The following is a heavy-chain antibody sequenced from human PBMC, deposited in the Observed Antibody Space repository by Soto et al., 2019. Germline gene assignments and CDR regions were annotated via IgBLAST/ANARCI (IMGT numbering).Heavy chain of an antibody. D-gene: IGHD3-3*01. CDR1: GFSLTTSGVG. CDR3: AHRVLRTVFGLVTTTAIYGDF. J-gene: IGHJ4*02. Sequence: QITLNESGPTVVRPTETLTLTCRFSGFSLTTSGVGVGWIRQSPGKAPEWLALIYWDDDKRYSASLKSRLTITKDTSKNQVVLTVSDLDPTDTATYYCAHRVLRTVFGLVTTTAIYGDFWGQVTPVAVSS. V-gene: IGHV2-5*02. CDR2: IYWDDDK.